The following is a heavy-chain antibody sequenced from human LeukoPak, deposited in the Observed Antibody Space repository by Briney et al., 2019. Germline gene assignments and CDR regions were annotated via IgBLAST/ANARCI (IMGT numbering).Heavy chain of an antibody. Sequence: SETLSLTCTVSGGSISSSGSYWGWIRQPPGKGLEWIGSIHYSGSTYYNPSLKSRVTISVDTSKNQFSLNLSSVTAADTAVYYCARHGWWELLRFVYWGQGTLVTVSS. J-gene: IGHJ4*02. CDR1: GGSISSSGSY. D-gene: IGHD1-26*01. CDR2: IHYSGST. V-gene: IGHV4-39*01. CDR3: ARHGWWELLRFVY.